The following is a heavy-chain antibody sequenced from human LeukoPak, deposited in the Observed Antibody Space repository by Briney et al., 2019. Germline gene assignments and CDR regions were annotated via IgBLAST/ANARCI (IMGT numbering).Heavy chain of an antibody. CDR2: IYPGDSDT. Sequence: GESLKISCKGSGYSFTSYWIGWGRQMPGKGLEWMGIIYPGDSDTRYSPSFQGQATISADKSTSTAYLQWSRLKASDTAMHYCARLRDYSKDYYFDYWGQGTLVTVSS. D-gene: IGHD4-11*01. V-gene: IGHV5-51*01. CDR1: GYSFTSYW. CDR3: ARLRDYSKDYYFDY. J-gene: IGHJ4*02.